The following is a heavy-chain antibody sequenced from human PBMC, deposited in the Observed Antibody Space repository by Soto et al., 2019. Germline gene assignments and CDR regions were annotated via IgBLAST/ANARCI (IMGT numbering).Heavy chain of an antibody. V-gene: IGHV1-69*06. CDR2: IIPIFGTA. J-gene: IGHJ4*02. D-gene: IGHD6-13*01. CDR3: ARNIAAAAGTPFDY. CDR1: GGTFSSYA. Sequence: QVQLVQSGAEVKKPGSSVKVSCKASGGTFSSYAISWVRQAPGQGLEWMGGIIPIFGTANYAQKFQGRVTITADKSTSTAYLELSSLRSEDTAVYYGARNIAAAAGTPFDYWGQGTLVTVSS.